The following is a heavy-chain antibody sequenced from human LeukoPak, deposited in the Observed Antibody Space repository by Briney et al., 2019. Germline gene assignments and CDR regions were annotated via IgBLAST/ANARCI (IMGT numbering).Heavy chain of an antibody. Sequence: GGSLRLSCVASGFTFTSYGINWVRQAPGKGLEWVSTVSGGGTSTYYADSVKGRFTISRDNSKNTLYLQMNSLTAEDTAVYYCAKGTIAAAGIRGGFDYWGQGTLVAVSS. D-gene: IGHD6-13*01. J-gene: IGHJ4*02. CDR3: AKGTIAAAGIRGGFDY. V-gene: IGHV3-23*01. CDR1: GFTFTSYG. CDR2: VSGGGTST.